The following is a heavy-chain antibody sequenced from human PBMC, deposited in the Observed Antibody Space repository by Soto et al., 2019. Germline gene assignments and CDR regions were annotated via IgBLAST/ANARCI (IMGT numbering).Heavy chain of an antibody. V-gene: IGHV3-53*04. J-gene: IGHJ5*02. Sequence: VQLVESGGGLVQPGGSLRLSCAASGFTVSSNYMSWVRQAPGKGLAWASVIYSGGSTYYADSVKDRFTISRHNYKNTLYLQMNSLRAEDTAVYYCARGRVRGSIAAAGFWFDPWGQGTLVTVSS. CDR2: IYSGGST. CDR3: ARGRVRGSIAAAGFWFDP. CDR1: GFTVSSNY. D-gene: IGHD6-13*01.